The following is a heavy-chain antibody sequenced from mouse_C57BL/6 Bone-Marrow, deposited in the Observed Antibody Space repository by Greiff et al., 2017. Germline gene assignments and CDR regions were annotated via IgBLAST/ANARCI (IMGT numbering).Heavy chain of an antibody. J-gene: IGHJ4*01. D-gene: IGHD2-4*01. V-gene: IGHV1-74*01. CDR2: IHPSDSDT. CDR3: ARGYDYDYAMDY. Sequence: VQLQQPGAELVKPGASVKVSCKASGYTFTSYWMHWVKQRPGQGLEWIGRIHPSDSDTNYNQKFKGKATLTVDQSSSTAYMQLNSLTSEDSAVYYCARGYDYDYAMDYWGQGTSVTVSS. CDR1: GYTFTSYW.